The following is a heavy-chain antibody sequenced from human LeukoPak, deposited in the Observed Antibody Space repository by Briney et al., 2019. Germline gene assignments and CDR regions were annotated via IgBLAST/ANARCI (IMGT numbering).Heavy chain of an antibody. CDR1: GASISSGSYY. J-gene: IGHJ4*02. D-gene: IGHD2-15*01. Sequence: SETLSLTCTVSGASISSGSYYWSWIRQPAGKGLEWIGRIYTSGSTNYNPSLKSRVTISVDTSKNQFSLKLSSVTAADTAVYYCARVLVAATSYFDYWGQGTLVTVSS. V-gene: IGHV4-61*02. CDR2: IYTSGST. CDR3: ARVLVAATSYFDY.